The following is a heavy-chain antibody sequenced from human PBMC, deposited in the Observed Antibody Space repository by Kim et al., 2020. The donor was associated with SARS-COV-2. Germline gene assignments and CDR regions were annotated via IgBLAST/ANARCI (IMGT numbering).Heavy chain of an antibody. CDR2: ISSSSSTI. CDR3: AREDSTDLLGRRGTKKGDYRSAYYGMDV. CDR1: GFTFSSYS. D-gene: IGHD4-17*01. J-gene: IGHJ6*02. Sequence: GGSLRLSCAASGFTFSSYSMNWVRQAPGKGLEWVSYISSSSSTIYYADSVKGRFTISRDNAKNSLYLQMNSLRDEDTAVYYCAREDSTDLLGRRGTKKGDYRSAYYGMDVWGQGTTVTVSS. V-gene: IGHV3-48*02.